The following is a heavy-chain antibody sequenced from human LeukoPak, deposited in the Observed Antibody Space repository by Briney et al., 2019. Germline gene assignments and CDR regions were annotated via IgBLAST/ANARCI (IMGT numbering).Heavy chain of an antibody. Sequence: GGSLRLSCAASGFTFSSYGMHWVRQAPGKGLEWVAFIRYDGSNKYYADSVKGRFTISRDNSKNTLYLQMNSLRAEDTAVYYCAKGPDGWQTGDFDYWGQGTLVTVSS. D-gene: IGHD1-14*01. CDR1: GFTFSSYG. CDR3: AKGPDGWQTGDFDY. CDR2: IRYDGSNK. V-gene: IGHV3-30*02. J-gene: IGHJ4*02.